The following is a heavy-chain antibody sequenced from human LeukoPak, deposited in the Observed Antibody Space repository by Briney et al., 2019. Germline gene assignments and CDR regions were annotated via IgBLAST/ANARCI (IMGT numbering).Heavy chain of an antibody. D-gene: IGHD3-22*01. Sequence: SETLSLTCAVYGGSFSGYYWSWIRQPPGKGLEWIGEINHSGSTNYNPSPKSRVTISVDTSKNQFSLKLSSVTAADTAVYYCARDYYYDSSGYSAANWFDPWGQGTLVTVSS. J-gene: IGHJ5*02. CDR1: GGSFSGYY. CDR3: ARDYYYDSSGYSAANWFDP. V-gene: IGHV4-34*01. CDR2: INHSGST.